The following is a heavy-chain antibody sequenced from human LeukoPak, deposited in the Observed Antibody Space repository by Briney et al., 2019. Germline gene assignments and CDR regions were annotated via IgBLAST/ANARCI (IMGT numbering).Heavy chain of an antibody. CDR3: AKENRQWLARGGLCYFDY. J-gene: IGHJ4*02. Sequence: GGSLRLSCAASGFTFSSYAMSWVRQAPGKGLEWVSAISGSGGSTYYADSEKGRFTISRDNSKNTLYLQMNSLRAEDTAVYYCAKENRQWLARGGLCYFDYWGQGTLVTVSS. V-gene: IGHV3-23*01. CDR2: ISGSGGST. D-gene: IGHD6-19*01. CDR1: GFTFSSYA.